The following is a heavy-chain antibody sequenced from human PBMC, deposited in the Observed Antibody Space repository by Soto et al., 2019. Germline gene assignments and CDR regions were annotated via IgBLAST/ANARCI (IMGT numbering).Heavy chain of an antibody. CDR3: ARYQWNPGAFDP. CDR2: INHRGTT. V-gene: IGHV4-34*01. Sequence: QVQLQQWGAGLLKPSETLSLTCAVYGGSLSDYYWNWLRQPPGKGLEWIGEINHRGTTTYNPSPKSRVDIYVDTAMTHFSLKLRSVTAADTAIYCCARYQWNPGAFDPWGPGTQVTVSS. J-gene: IGHJ5*02. D-gene: IGHD1-20*01. CDR1: GGSLSDYY.